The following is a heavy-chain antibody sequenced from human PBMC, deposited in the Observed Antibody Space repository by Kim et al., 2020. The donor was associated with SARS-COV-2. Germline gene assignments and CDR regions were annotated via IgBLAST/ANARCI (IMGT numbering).Heavy chain of an antibody. Sequence: ASVKVSCKASGYTFTSYDINWVRQATGQGLEWMGWMNPNSGNTGYAQKFQGRVTMTRNTSISTAYMELSSLRSEDTAGYYCARGFRVAPFDYYYYGMDVWGQGTTVTVSS. D-gene: IGHD5-12*01. J-gene: IGHJ6*02. V-gene: IGHV1-8*01. CDR2: MNPNSGNT. CDR3: ARGFRVAPFDYYYYGMDV. CDR1: GYTFTSYD.